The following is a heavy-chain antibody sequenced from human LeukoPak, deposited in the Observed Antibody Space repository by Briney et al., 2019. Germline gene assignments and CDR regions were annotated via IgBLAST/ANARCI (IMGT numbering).Heavy chain of an antibody. J-gene: IGHJ4*02. V-gene: IGHV3-74*01. CDR2: INTDGSST. CDR3: ARGSKQQLFYFDY. D-gene: IGHD6-13*01. Sequence: GGSLRLSCAASGFTFSSYWMHWVRQAPGKGLVWVSRINTDGSSTSYADSVKGRFTISRDNAKNTLYLQMNSLRAEDTAVYYCARGSKQQLFYFDYWGQGTLVTVSS. CDR1: GFTFSSYW.